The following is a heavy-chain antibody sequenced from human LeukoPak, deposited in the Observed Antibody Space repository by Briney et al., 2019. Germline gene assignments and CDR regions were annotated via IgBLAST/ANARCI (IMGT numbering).Heavy chain of an antibody. D-gene: IGHD3-22*01. CDR1: GFTFSSYG. CDR3: ARDITDDSSGYYDY. CDR2: ISYDGSNK. V-gene: IGHV3-30*03. Sequence: GGSLRLSCAASGFTFSSYGMHWVRQAPGKGLEWVAVISYDGSNKYYADSVKGRFTISRDNSKNTLYLQMNSLRAEDTAVYYCARDITDDSSGYYDYWGQGTLVTVSS. J-gene: IGHJ4*02.